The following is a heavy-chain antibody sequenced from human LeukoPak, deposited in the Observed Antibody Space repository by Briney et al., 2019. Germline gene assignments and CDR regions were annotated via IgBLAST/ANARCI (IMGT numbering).Heavy chain of an antibody. CDR2: INHSGST. V-gene: IGHV4-34*01. Sequence: SETLSLTCAVYGGSFSGYYWSWIRQPPRKGLEWIGEINHSGSTNYNPSLKSRVTISVDTSKNQFSLKLSSMTAADTAVYYCAGSSSWYDPLDYWGQGTLVTVSS. J-gene: IGHJ4*02. D-gene: IGHD6-13*01. CDR1: GGSFSGYY. CDR3: AGSSSWYDPLDY.